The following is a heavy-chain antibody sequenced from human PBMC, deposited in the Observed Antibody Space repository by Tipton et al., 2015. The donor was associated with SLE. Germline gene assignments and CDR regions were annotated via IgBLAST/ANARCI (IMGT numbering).Heavy chain of an antibody. CDR2: IHYSWTN. CDR3: ARDGDDYGGYFYYGMDV. D-gene: IGHD4-17*01. Sequence: TLSLTCTVSGASMNSHFWSWIRQPPGKGLEWIGYIHYSWTNNYNTTLKSRVTISVDTAKNQFSLKMIAVTAADTAVYYCARDGDDYGGYFYYGMDVWGQGSRVTVSS. J-gene: IGHJ6*02. CDR1: GASMNSHF. V-gene: IGHV4-59*11.